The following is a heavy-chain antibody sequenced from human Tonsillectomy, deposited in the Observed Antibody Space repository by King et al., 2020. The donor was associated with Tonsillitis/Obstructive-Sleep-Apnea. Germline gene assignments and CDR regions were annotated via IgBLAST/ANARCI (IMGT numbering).Heavy chain of an antibody. Sequence: VQLVQSGAEVKKPGASVKVSCKASGYTFTGNYIHWVRQAPGQGLEWLGIINPSDSITTYAHRFQGRVTMTRDTSTSTVNMELSSLRSDDTAVYYCVRDDKDGRHLDYWGQGSLVTVSS. J-gene: IGHJ4*02. CDR2: INPSDSIT. CDR3: VRDDKDGRHLDY. D-gene: IGHD2-15*01. CDR1: GYTFTGNY. V-gene: IGHV1-46*01.